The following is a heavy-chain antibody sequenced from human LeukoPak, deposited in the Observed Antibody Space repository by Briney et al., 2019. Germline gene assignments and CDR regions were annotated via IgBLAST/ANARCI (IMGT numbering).Heavy chain of an antibody. CDR2: LSTYNGQT. CDR1: GYPFTSYG. V-gene: IGHV1-18*01. D-gene: IGHD1-26*01. CDR3: VRAEKVGAINY. J-gene: IGHJ4*02. Sequence: ASVKVSCKASGYPFTSYGIIWVRQAPGQAFERMGWLSTYNGQTKYAEKLQGRVIMTTDTSTSTAYMDLTNLKSDDTAVYYCVRAEKVGAINYWGQGTLVTVSS.